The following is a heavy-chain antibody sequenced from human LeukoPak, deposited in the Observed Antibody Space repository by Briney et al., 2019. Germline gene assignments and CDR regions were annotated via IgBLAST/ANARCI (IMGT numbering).Heavy chain of an antibody. J-gene: IGHJ5*02. Sequence: ASVKVSCKASGYTFTSYDINWVRQATGQGLDGMGWMNPNSGNTGYEQKFQGRVTMTRNTSISTAYMELSSLRSEATAVYYCAKSITMVRGVIRSVGFDPWGQGTLVTVSS. CDR1: GYTFTSYD. CDR3: AKSITMVRGVIRSVGFDP. CDR2: MNPNSGNT. V-gene: IGHV1-8*01. D-gene: IGHD3-10*01.